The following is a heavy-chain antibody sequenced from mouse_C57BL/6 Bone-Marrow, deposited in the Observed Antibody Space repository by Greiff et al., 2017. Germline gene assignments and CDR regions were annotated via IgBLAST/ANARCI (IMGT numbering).Heavy chain of an antibody. CDR3: AGWRKIGSPWYFDV. CDR2: IFPANGNT. V-gene: IGHV14-3*01. J-gene: IGHJ1*03. Sequence: VQLQQSVAELVRPGASVTLSCKASGFNIKNTYMHWVKQRPEQGLEWIGRIFPANGNTKYAPTFPGKATLTADTSSTTAYLQLSSLTSEDTAVYYWAGWRKIGSPWYFDVWGKGTTVTVSS. CDR1: GFNIKNTY. D-gene: IGHD1-1*01.